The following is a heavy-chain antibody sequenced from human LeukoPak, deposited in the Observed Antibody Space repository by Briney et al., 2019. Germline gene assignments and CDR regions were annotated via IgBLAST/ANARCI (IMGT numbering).Heavy chain of an antibody. J-gene: IGHJ4*02. CDR2: IYYSGTT. Sequence: SETLSLTCTVSGGSISSFYWSWIRQPPGKGLEWFGYIYYSGTTNYNPSLESRVTISVDTSKNQFSLKLSSVTAADTAVYYCARAAGSGSYRWYFDYWGQGTLVTVSS. D-gene: IGHD1-26*01. V-gene: IGHV4-59*01. CDR3: ARAAGSGSYRWYFDY. CDR1: GGSISSFY.